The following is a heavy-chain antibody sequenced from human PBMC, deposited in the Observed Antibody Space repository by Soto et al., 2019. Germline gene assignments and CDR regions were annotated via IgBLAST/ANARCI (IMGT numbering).Heavy chain of an antibody. Sequence: PGESLKISCKGSGYSFTSYWIGWVRQMPGKGLEWMGIIYPGDSDTRYSPSFQGQVTISADKSISTAYLQWSSLKASDTAMYYCARLRYCSSTSCYKGGYYYYGIDVWGQGTTVTVSS. V-gene: IGHV5-51*01. CDR3: ARLRYCSSTSCYKGGYYYYGIDV. J-gene: IGHJ6*02. CDR1: GYSFTSYW. D-gene: IGHD2-2*02. CDR2: IYPGDSDT.